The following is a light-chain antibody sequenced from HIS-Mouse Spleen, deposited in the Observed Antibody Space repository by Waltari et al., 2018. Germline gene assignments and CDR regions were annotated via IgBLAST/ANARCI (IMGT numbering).Light chain of an antibody. J-gene: IGKJ1*01. CDR2: GAS. V-gene: IGKV3-15*01. CDR3: QQYNNWPWT. Sequence: EIVMTQSPATLSVSPGERATLSCRASQSGSSNLAWYQQKPGQAPRLLIDGASTRATGIPARFSGSVSGTEFTLTISSMQSEDFAVYYCQQYNNWPWTFGQGTKVEIK. CDR1: QSGSSN.